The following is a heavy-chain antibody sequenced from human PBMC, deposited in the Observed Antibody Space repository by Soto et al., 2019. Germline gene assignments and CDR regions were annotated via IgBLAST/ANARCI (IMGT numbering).Heavy chain of an antibody. CDR1: GFTFSSYS. Sequence: PGGSLRLSCAASGFTFSSYSMNWVRQAPGKGLEWVSSISSSSSYIYYADSVKGRFTISRDNAKNSLYLQMNSLRAEDTAVYYCARWGDPQLWFGRNNWFDPWGQGTLVTVSS. J-gene: IGHJ5*02. CDR3: ARWGDPQLWFGRNNWFDP. D-gene: IGHD3-10*01. CDR2: ISSSSSYI. V-gene: IGHV3-21*01.